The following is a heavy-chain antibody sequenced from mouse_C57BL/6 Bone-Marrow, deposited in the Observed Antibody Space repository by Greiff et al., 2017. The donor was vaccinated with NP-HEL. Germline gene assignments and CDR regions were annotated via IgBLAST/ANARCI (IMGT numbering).Heavy chain of an antibody. CDR2: IYPGSGST. CDR3: ARYHYYDYDGYWYFDV. V-gene: IGHV1-55*01. CDR1: GYTLTSYW. J-gene: IGHJ1*03. Sequence: VQLQQPGAELVKPGASVKMSCKASGYTLTSYWITWVKQRPGQGLEWIGDIYPGSGSTNYNEKFKSKATLTVDTSSSTAYMQLSSLTSEDSAVYYCARYHYYDYDGYWYFDVWGTGTTVTVSS. D-gene: IGHD2-4*01.